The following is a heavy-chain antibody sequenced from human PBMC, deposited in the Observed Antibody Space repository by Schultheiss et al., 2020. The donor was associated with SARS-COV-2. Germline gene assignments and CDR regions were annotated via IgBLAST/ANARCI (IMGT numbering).Heavy chain of an antibody. CDR3: ARRSDWDRGGMDV. CDR2: ISSSGNTI. CDR1: GFTFSQYY. J-gene: IGHJ6*02. D-gene: IGHD6-25*01. V-gene: IGHV3-11*04. Sequence: GGSLRLSCAASGFTFSQYYMSWIRQAPGKGLEWISYISSSGNTIYNADSVRGRFSVPMDNTKNSLYLHMSSLTAEDTAVYYCARRSDWDRGGMDVWGQGTPVTGSS.